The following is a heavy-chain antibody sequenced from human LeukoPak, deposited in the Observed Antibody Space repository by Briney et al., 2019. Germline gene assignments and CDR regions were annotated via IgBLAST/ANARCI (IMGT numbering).Heavy chain of an antibody. D-gene: IGHD3-10*01. CDR2: INRNGGST. Sequence: GGSLRLSCEASGFTFDDYGMSWVRQRPGRGLGWVSGINRNGGSTDYADSVKGRFTISRDNAKNSHFLQMNSLRVEDTALYYCARGFRNGPFDCWGQGTLVTVSS. CDR1: GFTFDDYG. J-gene: IGHJ4*02. V-gene: IGHV3-20*04. CDR3: ARGFRNGPFDC.